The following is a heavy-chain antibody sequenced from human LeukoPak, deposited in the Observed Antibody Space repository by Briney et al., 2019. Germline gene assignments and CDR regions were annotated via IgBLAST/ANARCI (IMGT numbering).Heavy chain of an antibody. CDR2: IYYSGST. CDR1: GGSISSYY. D-gene: IGHD3-10*01. V-gene: IGHV4-59*01. Sequence: SETLSLTCIVSGGSISSYYWSWIRQPPGKGPEWIGYIYYSGSTNYNPSLRGRVTTSVDTSKNQFSLKLRSVTAADTAVYYCARSTSGSYYSDFDYWGQGTLVTVSS. J-gene: IGHJ4*02. CDR3: ARSTSGSYYSDFDY.